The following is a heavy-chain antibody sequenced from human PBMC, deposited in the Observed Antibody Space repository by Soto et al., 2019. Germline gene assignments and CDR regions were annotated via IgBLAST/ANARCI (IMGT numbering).Heavy chain of an antibody. CDR1: GFTVSNKY. V-gene: IGHV3-66*01. J-gene: IGHJ3*02. Sequence: DVQLVESGGGLVQPGGSLRLSCAASGFTVSNKYMSWVRQAPGKGLECVSLIYSGGRVYYADSVKGRFTISRDNSKNTLYLQMNSLRAEDTAVYYCARDTGEWGYFDSWGQGTMVTVSS. CDR3: ARDTGEWGYFDS. CDR2: IYSGGRV. D-gene: IGHD4-17*01.